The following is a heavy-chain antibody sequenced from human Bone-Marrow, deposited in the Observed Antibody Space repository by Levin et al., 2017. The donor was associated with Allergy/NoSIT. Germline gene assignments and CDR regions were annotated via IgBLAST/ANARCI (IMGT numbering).Heavy chain of an antibody. J-gene: IGHJ4*02. CDR2: INTANGNT. V-gene: IGHV1-3*04. CDR3: ARDWDYYDSSGYRPTPPNSADY. Sequence: ASVKVSCKASGYTFISYAMHWVRQAPGQRLEWMGWINTANGNTKYSQKFQGRLTITRDTSASIAYMELSSLRSEDTAVYYCARDWDYYDSSGYRPTPPNSADYWGQGTLDTVSS. D-gene: IGHD3-22*01. CDR1: GYTFISYA.